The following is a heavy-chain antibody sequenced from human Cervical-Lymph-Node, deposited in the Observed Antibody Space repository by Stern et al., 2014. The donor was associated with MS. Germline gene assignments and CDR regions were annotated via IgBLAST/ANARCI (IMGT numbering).Heavy chain of an antibody. CDR3: AHSAHDYGDYDDWFDP. CDR2: IYWGADK. CDR1: GFSLSTSGVG. D-gene: IGHD4-17*01. J-gene: IGHJ5*02. Sequence: QVTLRESGPTLVKPTQTLTLTCTFSGFSLSTSGVGVGWIRQPPGKALEWLALIYWGADKRYRPFMKSRRTITKETSKNQVVLTMTNMDPVDTATYYCAHSAHDYGDYDDWFDPWGQGTLVTVSS. V-gene: IGHV2-5*02.